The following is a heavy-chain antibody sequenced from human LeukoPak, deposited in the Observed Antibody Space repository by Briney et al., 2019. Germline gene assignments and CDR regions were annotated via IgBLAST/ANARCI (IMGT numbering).Heavy chain of an antibody. V-gene: IGHV3-9*01. J-gene: IGHJ6*02. CDR3: AKDRGGLAYYYGMDV. D-gene: IGHD2-15*01. Sequence: GGSLGLSCTASGFTFDNYAIHWVRQAPGKGLEWVSGISWNSGNIGYADSVKGRFTISRDNAKNSLYLQMNSLRTEDTALYYCAKDRGGLAYYYGMDVWGQGTTVTVSS. CDR2: ISWNSGNI. CDR1: GFTFDNYA.